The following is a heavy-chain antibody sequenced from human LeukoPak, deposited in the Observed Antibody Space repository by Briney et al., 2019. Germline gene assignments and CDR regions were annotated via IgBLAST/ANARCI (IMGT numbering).Heavy chain of an antibody. CDR3: ARDVSSSLRN. CDR1: GCTFTGHY. D-gene: IGHD2-2*01. J-gene: IGHJ4*02. V-gene: IGHV1-2*02. Sequence: ASVKVSCKTSGCTFTGHYIHWVRQAPGQGREWMGWINPNNGGTNYAQKFQGRVTMTRDTSINTAYMELSRLRSDDTAVYYCARDVSSSLRNWGQGTLVTVSS. CDR2: INPNNGGT.